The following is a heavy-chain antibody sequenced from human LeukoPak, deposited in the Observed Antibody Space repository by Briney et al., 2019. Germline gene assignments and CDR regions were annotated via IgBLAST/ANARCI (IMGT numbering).Heavy chain of an antibody. CDR3: AKDGIAAAGLDYYMDV. CDR2: ISGSGGST. Sequence: GGSLRLSCAASGFTFSSYAMSWVRQALGKGLEWVSAISGSGGSTYYADSVKGRFTISRDNSKNTLYLQMNSLRAEDTAVYYCAKDGIAAAGLDYYMDVWGKGTTVTVSS. J-gene: IGHJ6*03. CDR1: GFTFSSYA. D-gene: IGHD6-13*01. V-gene: IGHV3-23*01.